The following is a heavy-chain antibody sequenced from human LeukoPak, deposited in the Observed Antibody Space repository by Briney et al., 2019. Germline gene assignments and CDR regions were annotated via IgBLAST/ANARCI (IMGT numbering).Heavy chain of an antibody. J-gene: IGHJ6*03. CDR1: GYTFTSYG. D-gene: IGHD1-7*01. CDR2: ISAYDGNT. V-gene: IGHV1-18*01. Sequence: GASVNVSCKASGYTFTSYGISWVRQAPGQGLEWMGWISAYDGNTNYAQKHQSRVTMTTDTSTSTAYMELRSVRSDDTAVYYCARSLELPPGVYYMDVWGKGTTVTVSS. CDR3: ARSLELPPGVYYMDV.